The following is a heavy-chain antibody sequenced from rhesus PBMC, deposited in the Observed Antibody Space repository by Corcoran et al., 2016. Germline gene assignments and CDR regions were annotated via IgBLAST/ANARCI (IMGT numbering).Heavy chain of an antibody. J-gene: IGHJ4*01. CDR1: GGSISSGYYY. CDR3: AREGTVADDY. D-gene: IGHD4-29*01. CDR2: ITYSGST. Sequence: QVQLQESGPGLVKPSETLSLTCAVSGGSISSGYYYWSWIRQPPGKGLGWIGYITYSGSTSYNPSLKIRVTISRDTSKNQFSLKLSSVTAADTAVYYCAREGTVADDYWGQGVLVTVSS. V-gene: IGHV4-122*02.